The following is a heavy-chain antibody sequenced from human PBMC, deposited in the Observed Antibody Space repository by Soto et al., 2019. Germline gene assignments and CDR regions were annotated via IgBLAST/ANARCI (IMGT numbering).Heavy chain of an antibody. CDR2: IYYSGST. CDR3: ARHRRYGDYPYYYYYMDV. Sequence: SETLSLTCTVAGGSISSSTYYWGWIRQPPGKGLEWTGSIYYSGSTYYNPSLKSRVTISVDTSKNQFSLKLSSVTAADTAAYYCARHRRYGDYPYYYYYMDVWGKGTTVTVSS. CDR1: GGSISSSTYY. J-gene: IGHJ6*03. D-gene: IGHD4-17*01. V-gene: IGHV4-39*01.